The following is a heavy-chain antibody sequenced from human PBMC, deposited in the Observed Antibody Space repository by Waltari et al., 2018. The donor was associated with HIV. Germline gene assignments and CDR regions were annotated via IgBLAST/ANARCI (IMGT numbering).Heavy chain of an antibody. CDR3: ARDTGYCSFGSCSYNWLDP. D-gene: IGHD2-15*01. V-gene: IGHV3-30*01. J-gene: IGHJ5*02. Sequence: VHMVESGGGVVQPGRSLRLPCAASGFTFSCYAIHWVRQAPGKVLEWVALISYDGSNKYYAYSVKIRFTISRDNSKNTLYLQMNSLRAEDTSVYYCARDTGYCSFGSCSYNWLDPWGQGTLVSVSS. CDR2: ISYDGSNK. CDR1: GFTFSCYA.